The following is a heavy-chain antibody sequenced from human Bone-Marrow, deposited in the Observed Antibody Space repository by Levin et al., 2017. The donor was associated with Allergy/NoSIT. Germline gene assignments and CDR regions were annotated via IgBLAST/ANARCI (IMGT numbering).Heavy chain of an antibody. D-gene: IGHD3-22*01. J-gene: IGHJ4*02. Sequence: GGSLRLSCAASNFTFSAYEMMWVRQAPGRGLEWISYISHFGITTKYADSLRGRFTVSRANAKNSLFLQMTSLRAEDTGLYFCARDVDSTGYFGHFDHWGQGALVTVAS. CDR1: NFTFSAYE. CDR3: ARDVDSTGYFGHFDH. CDR2: ISHFGITT. V-gene: IGHV3-48*03.